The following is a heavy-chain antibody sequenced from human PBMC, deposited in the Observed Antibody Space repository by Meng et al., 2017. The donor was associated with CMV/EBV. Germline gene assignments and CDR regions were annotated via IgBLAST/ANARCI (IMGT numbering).Heavy chain of an antibody. J-gene: IGHJ4*02. CDR3: ARVNYYDSSGYYPDY. D-gene: IGHD3-22*01. CDR1: GYTFTGYY. CDR2: INPNSGCT. V-gene: IGHV1-2*02. Sequence: ASVNVSCKSSGYTFTGYYMHWVRPAPGQGLEWMGWINPNSGCTNYAQKFQGRVTMTRDTSISTAYMELSRLRSDDTAVYYCARVNYYDSSGYYPDYWGQGTLVTVSS.